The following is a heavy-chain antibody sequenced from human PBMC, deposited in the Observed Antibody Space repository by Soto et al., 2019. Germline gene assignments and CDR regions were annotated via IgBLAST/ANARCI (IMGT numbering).Heavy chain of an antibody. CDR3: EKEGLYKTLDY. D-gene: IGHD1-1*01. Sequence: PGGSLRLSCAASGFTFKSYGMHWVRQAPGKGLEWVAVISYDGNNKYYADSVKGRFTISRDIPKNTLYLQLNSLRAEDTAVYYCEKEGLYKTLDYWGQATLVTVSS. J-gene: IGHJ4*02. V-gene: IGHV3-30*18. CDR1: GFTFKSYG. CDR2: ISYDGNNK.